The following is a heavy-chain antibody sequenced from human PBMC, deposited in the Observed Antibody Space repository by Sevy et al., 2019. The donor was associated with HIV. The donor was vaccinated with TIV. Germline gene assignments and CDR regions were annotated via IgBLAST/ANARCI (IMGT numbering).Heavy chain of an antibody. V-gene: IGHV3-23*01. Sequence: GGSLRLSCAASGFTFSSYALSWVRQAPGKGLEWVSTISESGGGTYYADSVKGRSTISRDNSKNTLFVQMNSLRAEDTAVSFCSRRVSCGGDCYYLDSWGQGALVTVSS. CDR2: ISESGGGT. J-gene: IGHJ4*02. D-gene: IGHD2-21*02. CDR3: SRRVSCGGDCYYLDS. CDR1: GFTFSSYA.